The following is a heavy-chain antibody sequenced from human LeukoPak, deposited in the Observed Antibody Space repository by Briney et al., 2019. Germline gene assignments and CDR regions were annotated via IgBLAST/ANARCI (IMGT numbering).Heavy chain of an antibody. D-gene: IGHD3-16*01. CDR1: GGSISGRPYY. CDR3: ARGAYFDF. Sequence: SETLSLTCTVSGGSISGRPYYWAWIRQPPEKGLEWIGSAYYTGNTYYNSSLKSRVTISLDTSKNQFSLKLNSVTAADTAVYYCARGAYFDFWGRGTLFTVSS. CDR2: AYYTGNT. V-gene: IGHV4-39*07. J-gene: IGHJ4*02.